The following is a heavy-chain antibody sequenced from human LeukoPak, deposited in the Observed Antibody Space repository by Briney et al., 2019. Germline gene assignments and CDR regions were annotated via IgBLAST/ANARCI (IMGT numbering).Heavy chain of an antibody. Sequence: VASVKVSCKASGGTFSSYAISWVRQAPGQGLEWMGGIIPISGTANYAQKFQGRVTITADESTSTAYMELSSLRSEDTAVYYCARGGLPYYYDSSGYYALNYWGQGTLVTVSS. CDR3: ARGGLPYYYDSSGYYALNY. CDR1: GGTFSSYA. D-gene: IGHD3-22*01. J-gene: IGHJ4*02. V-gene: IGHV1-69*13. CDR2: IIPISGTA.